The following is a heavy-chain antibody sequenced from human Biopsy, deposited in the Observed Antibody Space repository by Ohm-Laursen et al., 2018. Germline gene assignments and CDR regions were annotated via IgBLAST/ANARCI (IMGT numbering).Heavy chain of an antibody. Sequence: LSLTCAASGFTFSTHWMSWVRRAPGKGLEWVATIKKDGSEKYYVDSVKGRFTISRDNSKSSLSLQMNSLRGEDTAVYYCARAPFGSGSYSEFDYWGQGSLVTVSS. D-gene: IGHD3-22*01. CDR3: ARAPFGSGSYSEFDY. CDR1: GFTFSTHW. V-gene: IGHV3-7*01. J-gene: IGHJ4*02. CDR2: IKKDGSEK.